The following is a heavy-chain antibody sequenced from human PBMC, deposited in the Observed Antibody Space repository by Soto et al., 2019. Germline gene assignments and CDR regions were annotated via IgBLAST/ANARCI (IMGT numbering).Heavy chain of an antibody. CDR1: GGTFSSYT. V-gene: IGHV1-69*04. D-gene: IGHD3-3*01. Sequence: SVKVSCKASGGTFSSYTISWVRQAPGQGLEWMGRIIPILGIANYAQKFQGRVTITADKSTSTAYMELSSLRSEDTAVYYCARDFGGGGVVRYYMDVWGKGTTVTVSS. CDR3: ARDFGGGGVVRYYMDV. CDR2: IIPILGIA. J-gene: IGHJ6*03.